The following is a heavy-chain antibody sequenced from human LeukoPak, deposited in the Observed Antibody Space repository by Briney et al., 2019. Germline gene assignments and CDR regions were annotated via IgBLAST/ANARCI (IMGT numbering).Heavy chain of an antibody. CDR2: ISSSSSYI. J-gene: IGHJ4*02. CDR3: ARFFKFGGSFDY. CDR1: GFTFSSYW. V-gene: IGHV3-21*01. D-gene: IGHD1-26*01. Sequence: GGSLRLSCAASGFTFSSYWMHWVRQAPGKGLEWVSSISSSSSYIYYADSVKGRFTISRDNAKNSLYLQMNSLRAEDTAVYYCARFFKFGGSFDYWGQGTLVTVSS.